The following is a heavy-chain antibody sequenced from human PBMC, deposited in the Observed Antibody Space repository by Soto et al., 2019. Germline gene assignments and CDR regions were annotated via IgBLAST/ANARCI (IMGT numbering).Heavy chain of an antibody. D-gene: IGHD3-16*01. CDR1: GYTFTGYY. V-gene: IGHV1-2*04. CDR3: ARSTIITSDYYYYYYMDV. Sequence: VASVKVSCKASGYTFTGYYMHWVRQAPGQGLEWMGWINPNSGGTNYAQKFQGWVTMTRDTSISTAYMELSRLRSDDTAVYYCARSTIITSDYYYYYYMDVWGKGTTVTVSS. J-gene: IGHJ6*03. CDR2: INPNSGGT.